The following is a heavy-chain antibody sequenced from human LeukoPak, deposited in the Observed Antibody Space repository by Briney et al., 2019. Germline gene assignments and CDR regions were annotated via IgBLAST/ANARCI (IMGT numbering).Heavy chain of an antibody. Sequence: GGSLRLSCAASGFTFSSYGMHWVRQAPGKGLEWVAVISYDGSNKYYADSVKGRFTISRDNSKNTLYLQMNSLGAEDTAVYYCAKDLEDTAMPGDYFDYWGQGTLVTVSS. D-gene: IGHD5-18*01. CDR1: GFTFSSYG. CDR2: ISYDGSNK. V-gene: IGHV3-30*18. CDR3: AKDLEDTAMPGDYFDY. J-gene: IGHJ4*02.